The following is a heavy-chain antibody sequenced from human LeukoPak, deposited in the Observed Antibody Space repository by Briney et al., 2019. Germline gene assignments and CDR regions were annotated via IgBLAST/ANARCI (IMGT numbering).Heavy chain of an antibody. Sequence: SQTFSLTCAISGDSVSSNIAAWNWLRQSPSRGLEWLGRTYYRSKWYNDYAVSVRGRITVNPDTSKNQFSLHLNSVTPEDTAVYYCARRLTQYDCFDPWGQGILVTVSS. CDR1: GDSVSSNIAA. V-gene: IGHV6-1*01. CDR3: ARRLTQYDCFDP. J-gene: IGHJ5*02. D-gene: IGHD2-2*01. CDR2: TYYRSKWYN.